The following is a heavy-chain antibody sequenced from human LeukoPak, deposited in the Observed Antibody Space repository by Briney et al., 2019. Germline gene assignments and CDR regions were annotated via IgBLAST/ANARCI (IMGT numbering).Heavy chain of an antibody. D-gene: IGHD5-12*01. V-gene: IGHV1-2*02. Sequence: TSLRLSCSASGYTFTRYYMPWVRRAPRQPLEWMGGINLTSPGTNSAQTFPARVTMTRDSTITTASMELSRLRSHHPAGPYFASLVSEATISAPDFGDWGQGSLVTVS. CDR2: INLTSPGT. J-gene: IGHJ4*02. CDR3: ASLVSEATISAPDFGD. CDR1: GYTFTRYY.